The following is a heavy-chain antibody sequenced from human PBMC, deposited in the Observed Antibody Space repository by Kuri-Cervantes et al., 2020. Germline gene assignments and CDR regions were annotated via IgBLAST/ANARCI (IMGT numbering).Heavy chain of an antibody. CDR1: GGSISSYY. J-gene: IGHJ4*02. V-gene: IGHV4-4*07. D-gene: IGHD1-26*01. CDR2: IYTSGST. CDR3: ATSGDLFIVGATKGVDY. Sequence: SETLSLTCTVSGGSISSYYWSWIRQPAGKGLEWIGRIYTSGSTNYNPSLKSRVTISVDKSKNQFSLKLSSVTAADTAVYYCATSGDLFIVGATKGVDYWGQGTLVTVSS.